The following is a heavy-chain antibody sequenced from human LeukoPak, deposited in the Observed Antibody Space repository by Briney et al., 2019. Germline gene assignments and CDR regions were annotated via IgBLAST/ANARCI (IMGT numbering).Heavy chain of an antibody. D-gene: IGHD3-10*01. J-gene: IGHJ4*02. Sequence: PGGSQRLSCVGSGFSFADYGMHWVRQAPGKGLEWVSGISWNSGATAYADSVKGRFTISRDNAVDSLYLQMNSLRVEDTALYYCAKIYGSGSQPFDYWGQGTLVTVSS. CDR3: AKIYGSGSQPFDY. CDR2: ISWNSGAT. V-gene: IGHV3-9*01. CDR1: GFSFADYG.